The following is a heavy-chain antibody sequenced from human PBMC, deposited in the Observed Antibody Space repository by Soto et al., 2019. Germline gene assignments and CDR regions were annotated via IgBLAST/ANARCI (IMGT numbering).Heavy chain of an antibody. CDR3: ATDYGSGSYYSY. Sequence: EVQLVESGGGLVQPGRSLRLSCAASGFTFDDYAMHWVRQAPGKGLEWVSGISWNSGSIGYADSVKGRFTISRDNAKNSLYLQMNSLRAEDTALYYCATDYGSGSYYSYWGQGTLVTVSS. CDR1: GFTFDDYA. V-gene: IGHV3-9*01. CDR2: ISWNSGSI. J-gene: IGHJ4*02. D-gene: IGHD3-10*01.